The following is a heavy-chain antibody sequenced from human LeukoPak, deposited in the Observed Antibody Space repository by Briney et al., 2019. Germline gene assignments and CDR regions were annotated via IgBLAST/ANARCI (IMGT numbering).Heavy chain of an antibody. CDR3: ARDLHYYVAIVL. J-gene: IGHJ6*02. V-gene: IGHV3-23*01. D-gene: IGHD3-10*02. CDR2: IGSDNKP. CDR1: GLTLSAYA. Sequence: GGSLRLSWAASGLTLSAYAMAWVRQAPGKGLEWVSSIGSDNKPHYSESVKGRFAISRDNSKSMLFLQLNSLRAEDTALYYCARDLHYYVAIVLWPQGPTVTVSS.